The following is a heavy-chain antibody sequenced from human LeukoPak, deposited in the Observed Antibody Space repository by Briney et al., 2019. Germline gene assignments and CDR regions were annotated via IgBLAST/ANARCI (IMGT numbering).Heavy chain of an antibody. Sequence: SETLSLTCAASGGSSSSSNWWNWVRQPPGKGLEWIGEIDHSGRTNYNPSLKSRVTISVDKSKNQISLKLSSVTAEDTAVYYCAKDIGRLRFLEWLSPFDYWGQGTQVTVSS. V-gene: IGHV4-4*02. CDR3: AKDIGRLRFLEWLSPFDY. CDR1: GGSSSSSNW. CDR2: IDHSGRT. J-gene: IGHJ4*02. D-gene: IGHD3-3*01.